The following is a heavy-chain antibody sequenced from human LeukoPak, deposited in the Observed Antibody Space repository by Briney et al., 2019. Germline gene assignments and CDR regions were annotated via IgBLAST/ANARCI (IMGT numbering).Heavy chain of an antibody. J-gene: IGHJ4*02. CDR1: GGSISSYY. CDR3: ARLGDSSSRLYYFDY. CDR2: FHYSGST. V-gene: IGHV4-59*08. Sequence: SETLSLTCTVSGGSISSYYWSWIRQPPGKGLEWIGYFHYSGSTNYNPSLKSRVTISVDTSKNQFSLKLNSVTAADTAVYYCARLGDSSSRLYYFDYWGQGTLVTVSS. D-gene: IGHD6-6*01.